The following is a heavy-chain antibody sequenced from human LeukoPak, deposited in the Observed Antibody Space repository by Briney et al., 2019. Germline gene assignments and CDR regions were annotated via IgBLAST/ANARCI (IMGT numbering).Heavy chain of an antibody. D-gene: IGHD3-22*01. J-gene: IGHJ4*02. CDR1: GFTFDDYA. V-gene: IGHV3-30-3*01. CDR3: AGQSGGYYDSSGYRSPSFDY. Sequence: GGSLRLSCAASGFTFDDYAMHWVRQAPGKGLEWVAFISYDGSNKYYADSVKGRFTISRDNSKNTLYLQMNSLRADDTAVYYCAGQSGGYYDSSGYRSPSFDYWGQGTLVTVSS. CDR2: ISYDGSNK.